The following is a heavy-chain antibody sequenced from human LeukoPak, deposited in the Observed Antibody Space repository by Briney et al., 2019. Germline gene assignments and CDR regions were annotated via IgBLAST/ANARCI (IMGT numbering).Heavy chain of an antibody. Sequence: GGSLRLSCAASEFTFSSYSMNWVRQAPGKGLEWVSYITNSGNSKSYADSVKGRFTISRDNTKNSLYLQMNGLRAEDTAVYYCARASRDGYNALDYWGQGTLVTVSS. CDR1: EFTFSSYS. CDR2: ITNSGNSK. J-gene: IGHJ4*02. CDR3: ARASRDGYNALDY. D-gene: IGHD5-24*01. V-gene: IGHV3-48*01.